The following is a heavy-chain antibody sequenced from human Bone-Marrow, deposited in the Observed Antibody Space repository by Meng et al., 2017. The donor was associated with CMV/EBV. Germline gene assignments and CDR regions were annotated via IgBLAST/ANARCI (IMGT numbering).Heavy chain of an antibody. V-gene: IGHV1-18*01. J-gene: IGHJ4*02. CDR2: NSAYNGNT. CDR1: RHTFTCYG. D-gene: IGHD1-26*01. CDR3: PRGKVGELLYDY. Sequence: VRLVQSGAEVRKPGAAVKVSCKPSRHTFTCYGISWVRQAPGQGLESMGRNSAYNGNTNYAQKLQGRVTMTTDTSTSTAYMELRSLRSDDTAVNYCPRGKVGELLYDYWGQGTLVTVSS.